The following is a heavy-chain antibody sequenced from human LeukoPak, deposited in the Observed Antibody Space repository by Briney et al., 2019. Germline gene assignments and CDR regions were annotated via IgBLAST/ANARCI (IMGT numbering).Heavy chain of an antibody. V-gene: IGHV3-21*01. Sequence: PGGSLRLSCAVSGFTFNTYNMNWVRQAPGKGLEWVSSITSDGDYIYYADSVKGRFTTSRDNAKNSLSLQLISLRVEDTAVYYCARGHYDVLAASYKWTPDYWGQGTLVTVSS. CDR3: ARGHYDVLAASYKWTPDY. CDR2: ITSDGDYI. J-gene: IGHJ4*02. CDR1: GFTFNTYN. D-gene: IGHD3-9*01.